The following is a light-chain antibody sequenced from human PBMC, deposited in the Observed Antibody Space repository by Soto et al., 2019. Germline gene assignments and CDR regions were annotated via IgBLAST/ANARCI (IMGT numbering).Light chain of an antibody. V-gene: IGLV2-14*01. CDR2: EVS. CDR3: TSYTRDTALV. CDR1: SSDVGTYNY. Sequence: QSALTQPASVSGSPGQSITISCTGTSSDVGTYNYVSWYQHHPGKAPKLIIYEVSNRPSGVSNRFSGSKSGSTASLTISGLQAEDEADYHCTSYTRDTALVFGTGTKGTVL. J-gene: IGLJ1*01.